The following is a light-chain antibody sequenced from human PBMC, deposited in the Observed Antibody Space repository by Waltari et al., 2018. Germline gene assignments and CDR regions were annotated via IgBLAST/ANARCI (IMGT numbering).Light chain of an antibody. Sequence: EIVLTQSPGTLSLSPGERATLSCRASQSVSSSYLAWYQQKPDQAPRLLIYGASSGATGIPDRFSGSGSGTDFTLTISRLEPEDFAVYYCQQYGSSPWTFGQGTKVEIK. J-gene: IGKJ1*01. CDR1: QSVSSSY. CDR3: QQYGSSPWT. CDR2: GAS. V-gene: IGKV3-20*01.